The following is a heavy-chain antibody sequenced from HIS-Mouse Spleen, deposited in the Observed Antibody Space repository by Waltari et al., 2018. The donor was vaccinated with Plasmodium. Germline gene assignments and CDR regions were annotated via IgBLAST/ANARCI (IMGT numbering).Heavy chain of an antibody. J-gene: IGHJ4*02. CDR2: IYYSGST. V-gene: IGHV4-59*01. CDR1: GGSISSYY. CDR3: ARERRYSGSYYYFDY. Sequence: QVQLQESGPGLVKPSETLSLTCTVSGGSISSYYWSWFRPPPGKGLEWIGYIYYSGSTNYNPSLKSRVTISVDTSKNQFSLKLSSVTAADTAVYYCARERRYSGSYYYFDYWGQGTLVTVSS. D-gene: IGHD1-26*01.